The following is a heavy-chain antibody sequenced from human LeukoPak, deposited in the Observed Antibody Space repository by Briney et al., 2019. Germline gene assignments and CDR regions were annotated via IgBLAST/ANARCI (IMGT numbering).Heavy chain of an antibody. D-gene: IGHD6-19*01. J-gene: IGHJ4*02. Sequence: GGSLRLSCAASGFTFSSYWMHWVRQAPGKGLVWVSRINSDGSSTSYADSVKGRFTISRDNAKNTLYLQMNSLRAEDTAVYYCAKAYNSGWYYFDYWGQGTLVTVSS. V-gene: IGHV3-74*01. CDR1: GFTFSSYW. CDR3: AKAYNSGWYYFDY. CDR2: INSDGSST.